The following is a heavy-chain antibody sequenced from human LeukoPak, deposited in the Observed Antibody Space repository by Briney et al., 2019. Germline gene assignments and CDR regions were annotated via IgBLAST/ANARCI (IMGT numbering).Heavy chain of an antibody. CDR3: ATDRGWRTSGYYLYYFEY. CDR1: GFTFSSYG. D-gene: IGHD3-3*01. CDR2: IKHDGSEK. J-gene: IGHJ4*02. V-gene: IGHV3-7*01. Sequence: HPGRSLRLSCAASGFTFSSYGMHWVRQAPGKGLEWVASIKHDGSEKYYVDSVRGRFAISRDNTMNSLYLQMSSLRAEDTAVYYCATDRGWRTSGYYLYYFEYWGQGTLVTYSS.